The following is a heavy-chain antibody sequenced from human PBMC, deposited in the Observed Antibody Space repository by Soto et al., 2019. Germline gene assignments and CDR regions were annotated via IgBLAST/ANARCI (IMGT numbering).Heavy chain of an antibody. V-gene: IGHV3-30-3*01. J-gene: IGHJ4*02. CDR1: GFSFSISP. Sequence: GGSLRLSCAASGFSFSISPMHWVRQAPGKGPEWVALISYDGTNKFYADSVKGLFTISRDNSKSTLYLQVDSLRPEDAAVYYRARDPKTSGGQHWAFNYFDSWGQGTLVTSPQ. D-gene: IGHD7-27*01. CDR3: ARDPKTSGGQHWAFNYFDS. CDR2: ISYDGTNK.